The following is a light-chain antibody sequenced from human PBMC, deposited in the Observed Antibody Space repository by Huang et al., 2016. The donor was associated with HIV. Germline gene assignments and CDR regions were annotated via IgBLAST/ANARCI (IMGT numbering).Light chain of an antibody. CDR3: QQYSNWPPA. Sequence: ETVMTQSPATLSASPGETATLSCRASQSVSNNLAWYQQKPGQSPRVLIYGASTRAAGVPSRFSASGSGTEFTLTISGLQSEDFVVYYCQQYSNWPPAFGGGTRVEIK. CDR2: GAS. J-gene: IGKJ4*01. CDR1: QSVSNN. V-gene: IGKV3-15*01.